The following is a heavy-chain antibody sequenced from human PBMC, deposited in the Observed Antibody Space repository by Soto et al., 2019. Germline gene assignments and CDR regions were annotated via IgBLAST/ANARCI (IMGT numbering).Heavy chain of an antibody. CDR3: ARLDYGDSAFDS. Sequence: SETLSLTCSVSGGSINSASYHWSWLRQHPGKGLEFIGYIFYTGSTYYNPSLETRVTISVDTSKNHVSLRLNAVTAADTAVYYCARLDYGDSAFDSWGRGTLVTVSS. CDR1: GGSINSASYH. CDR2: IFYTGST. D-gene: IGHD4-17*01. V-gene: IGHV4-31*03. J-gene: IGHJ4*02.